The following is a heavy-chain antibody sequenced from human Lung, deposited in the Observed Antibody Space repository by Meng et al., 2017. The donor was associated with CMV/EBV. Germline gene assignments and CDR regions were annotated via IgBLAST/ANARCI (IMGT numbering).Heavy chain of an antibody. CDR1: GFTFSSYG. D-gene: IGHD4/OR15-4a*01. Sequence: GGSLRLSCAASGFTFSSYGMHWVRQAPGKGLEWVAVIWYDGSNKYYADSVKGRFTISRDNSKNTLYLQMNSLRAEDTAVYYCAKARRALAHWGQGTRVTVSS. CDR3: AKARRALAH. V-gene: IGHV3-33*06. J-gene: IGHJ4*02. CDR2: IWYDGSNK.